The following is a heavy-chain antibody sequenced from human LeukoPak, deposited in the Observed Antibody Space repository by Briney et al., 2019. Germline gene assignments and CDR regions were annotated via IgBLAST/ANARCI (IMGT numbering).Heavy chain of an antibody. J-gene: IGHJ1*01. D-gene: IGHD6-19*01. CDR1: GFTFSSYH. CDR3: AKDSSSGWYRYFQH. CDR2: ISSSSGTI. Sequence: GGSLRLSCAASGFTFSSYHMNWVRQAPGKGLEWVSYISSSSGTIYYADSVKGRFTTSRDNAKNSLYLQMNNLRDEDTAVYYCAKDSSSGWYRYFQHWGQGTLVTVSS. V-gene: IGHV3-48*02.